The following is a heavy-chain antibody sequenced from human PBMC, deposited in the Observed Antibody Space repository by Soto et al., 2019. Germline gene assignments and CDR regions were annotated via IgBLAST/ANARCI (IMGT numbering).Heavy chain of an antibody. CDR3: ARGRGYSYGLDP. D-gene: IGHD5-18*01. Sequence: SETLSLTCTVAGYSISSNNNYWSLIRQPPGEGLEWIGFISYSGTTSYSPSLKSRVAISLDTSKNQFSLSLSSVTAADTAVYYCARGRGYSYGLDPWGQGTLVTVS. V-gene: IGHV4-30-4*01. J-gene: IGHJ5*02. CDR1: GYSISSNNNY. CDR2: ISYSGTT.